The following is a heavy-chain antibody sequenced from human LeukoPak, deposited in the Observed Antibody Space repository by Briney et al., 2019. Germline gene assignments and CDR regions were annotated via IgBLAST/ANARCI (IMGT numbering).Heavy chain of an antibody. D-gene: IGHD3-3*01. V-gene: IGHV4-4*07. CDR1: GGSISSYY. CDR2: IYTSGST. CDR3: ARDRDFLDY. J-gene: IGHJ4*02. Sequence: SETLSLTCTISGGSISSYYWSWIRQPAGKGLGWIGRIYTSGSTNYNPSLKSRVTMSVDTSENQFSLKLNSVTAADTAVYYCARDRDFLDYWGQGTLVTVSS.